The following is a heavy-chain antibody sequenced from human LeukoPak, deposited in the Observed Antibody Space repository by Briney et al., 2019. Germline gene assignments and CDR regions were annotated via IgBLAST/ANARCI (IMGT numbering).Heavy chain of an antibody. J-gene: IGHJ4*02. CDR3: AKLTGDRALFDY. Sequence: GGSLRLSCAASGFTFSSSAMSWVRRAPGKGLEWVSAISGSGGSTYYADSVKGRFTISRDNSKNRLYLQMNSLRAEDTAVYYCAKLTGDRALFDYWGQGTLVTVSS. V-gene: IGHV3-23*01. CDR1: GFTFSSSA. CDR2: ISGSGGST. D-gene: IGHD7-27*01.